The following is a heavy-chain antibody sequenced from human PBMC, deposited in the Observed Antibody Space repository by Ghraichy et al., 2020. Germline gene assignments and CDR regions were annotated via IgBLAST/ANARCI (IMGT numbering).Heavy chain of an antibody. D-gene: IGHD1-1*01. CDR1: GYTFTSYD. CDR3: ARGWKALRGAWGY. CDR2: INPNSGNT. Sequence: ASVKVSCKASGYTFTSYDINWVRQATGQGLEWMGWINPNSGNTGYAQKFQGRVTMTRNTSISTAYMELSSLRSEDTAVYYCARGWKALRGAWGYWGQGTLVTVSS. V-gene: IGHV1-8*02. J-gene: IGHJ4*02.